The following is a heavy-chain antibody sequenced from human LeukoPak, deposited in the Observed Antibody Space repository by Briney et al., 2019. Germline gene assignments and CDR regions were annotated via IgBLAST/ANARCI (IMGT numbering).Heavy chain of an antibody. CDR1: GFTFSAYG. CDR2: VSYDGNTK. D-gene: IGHD6-13*01. CDR3: AKRVDYGSSWYYFDY. V-gene: IGHV3-30*18. J-gene: IGHJ4*02. Sequence: GGSLRLSCAASGFTFSAYGMHWVRQTPGKGLEGGAVVSYDGNTKYYADSVKGRFTISRDNSKDTLYLQMNSLSAEDTAVYYCAKRVDYGSSWYYFDYWGQGTLVTVSS.